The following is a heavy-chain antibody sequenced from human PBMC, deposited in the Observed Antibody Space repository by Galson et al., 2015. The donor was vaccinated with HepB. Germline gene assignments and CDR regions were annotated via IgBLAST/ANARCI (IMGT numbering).Heavy chain of an antibody. CDR1: GFTFSSYA. V-gene: IGHV3-23*01. CDR2: ISGSGGST. J-gene: IGHJ4*02. Sequence: SLRLSCAASGFTFSSYAMSWVRQAPGKGLEWVSAISGSGGSTYYADSVKGRFTISRDNSKNTLYLQMNSLRAEDTAVYYCARERWNYGGPAAAYWGQGTLVTVSS. D-gene: IGHD4-23*01. CDR3: ARERWNYGGPAAAY.